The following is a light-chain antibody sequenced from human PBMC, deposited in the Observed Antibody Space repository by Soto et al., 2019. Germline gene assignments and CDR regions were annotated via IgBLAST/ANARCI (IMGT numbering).Light chain of an antibody. CDR1: QSITIY. CDR3: QQTYTAPRT. Sequence: DIQMTQSPSSLSASVGDRVTITCRASQSITIYLNWYQQQPGKAPRLLIYGASTLQTGVPSRFSGSGSMTDFTLTISDLQPEDFVTYYCQQTYTAPRTFGQGTKVDI. CDR2: GAS. V-gene: IGKV1-39*01. J-gene: IGKJ1*01.